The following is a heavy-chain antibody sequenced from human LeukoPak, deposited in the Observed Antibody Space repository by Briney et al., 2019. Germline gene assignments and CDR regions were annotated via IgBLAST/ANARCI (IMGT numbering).Heavy chain of an antibody. J-gene: IGHJ3*02. CDR2: MNPNSGNT. CDR1: GYTFTSYD. Sequence: ASVKVSCKASGYTFTSYDINWVRQATGQGVEWRGWMNPNSGNTGYAQKFQGRVTMTRNTSISTAYMELSSLRSEDTAVYYCARATYYYGSGSWFDAFDIWGQGTMVTVSS. V-gene: IGHV1-8*01. D-gene: IGHD3-10*01. CDR3: ARATYYYGSGSWFDAFDI.